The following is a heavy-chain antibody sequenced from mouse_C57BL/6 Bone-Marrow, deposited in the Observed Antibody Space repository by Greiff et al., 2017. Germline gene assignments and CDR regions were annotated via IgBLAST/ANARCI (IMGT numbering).Heavy chain of an antibody. CDR3: ASGGGYYGFDY. Sequence: QVQLQQPGAELVKPGASVKLSCKASGYTFTSYWMQWVKQRPGQGLEWIGEIDPSDSYTNYNQKFKGKATLTVDTSSSTAYMQLSSLTSEDSAVYYCASGGGYYGFDYWGQGTTRTVSS. CDR1: GYTFTSYW. CDR2: IDPSDSYT. V-gene: IGHV1-50*01. J-gene: IGHJ2*01. D-gene: IGHD1-1*01.